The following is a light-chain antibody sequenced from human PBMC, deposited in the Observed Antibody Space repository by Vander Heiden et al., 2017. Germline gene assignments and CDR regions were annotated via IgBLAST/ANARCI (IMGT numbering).Light chain of an antibody. CDR3: QQSYSTPRT. CDR2: AAS. Sequence: DIQMTQSPSSLSASVGDRVTITCRASQSISTYLNWYQQKPGKAPNLLIYAASSLQSGVPSWFSGSGSGTGFTLTISSLQPEDFATYYCQQSYSTPRTFGQGTKVEIK. V-gene: IGKV1-39*01. J-gene: IGKJ1*01. CDR1: QSISTY.